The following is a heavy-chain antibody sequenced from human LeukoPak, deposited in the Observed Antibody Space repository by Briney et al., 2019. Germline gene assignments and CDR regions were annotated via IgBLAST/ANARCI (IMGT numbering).Heavy chain of an antibody. CDR3: ARDHYYGSGSYYYREYYYYGMDV. D-gene: IGHD3-10*01. J-gene: IGHJ6*02. CDR1: GFTFSSYW. V-gene: IGHV3-7*01. CDR2: IKQDGSEK. Sequence: PGGSLRLPCAASGFTFSSYWMSWVRQAPGKGLEWVANIKQDGSEKYYVDSVKGRFTISRDNAKNSPYLQMNSLRAEDTAVYYCARDHYYGSGSYYYREYYYYGMDVWGQGTTVTVSS.